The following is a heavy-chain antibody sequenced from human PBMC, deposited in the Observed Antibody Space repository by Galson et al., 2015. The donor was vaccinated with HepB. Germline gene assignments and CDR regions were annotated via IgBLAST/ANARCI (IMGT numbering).Heavy chain of an antibody. CDR1: GFTVSSNY. D-gene: IGHD3-10*01. Sequence: SLRLSCAASGFTVSSNYMSWVRQAPGKGLEWVSVIYSGGSTYYADSVKGRFTISRDNSKNTLYLQVNSLRAEDTAVYYCARAYYYGSGSWGWGQGTLVTVSS. V-gene: IGHV3-66*01. CDR3: ARAYYYGSGSWG. J-gene: IGHJ4*02. CDR2: IYSGGST.